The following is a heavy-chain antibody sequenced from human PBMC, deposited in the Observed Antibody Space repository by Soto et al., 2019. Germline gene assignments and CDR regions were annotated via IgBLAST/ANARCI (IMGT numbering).Heavy chain of an antibody. J-gene: IGHJ4*02. CDR2: ISAHNGNT. Sequence: QVHLVQSGAEVKKPGASVKVSCKGSGYAFTTYGITWVRQAPGQGLEWMGWISAHNGNTNYRQKLQGRVTVTRDTSTSTAYMELRSLRSDDTAVYYCARGRYGDYWGQGALVTVSS. CDR1: GYAFTTYG. V-gene: IGHV1-18*01. CDR3: ARGRYGDY. D-gene: IGHD1-1*01.